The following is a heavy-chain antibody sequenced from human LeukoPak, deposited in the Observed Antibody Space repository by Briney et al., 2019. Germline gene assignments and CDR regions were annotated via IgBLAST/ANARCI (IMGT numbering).Heavy chain of an antibody. V-gene: IGHV3-48*01. CDR2: ISSSSSTV. CDR1: GFTFSDYS. CDR3: ARDRSANSRVYYFDY. J-gene: IGHJ4*02. Sequence: GGSLRLSCAASGFTFSDYSMNWVRQAPGKGLEWVSYISSSSSTVYYADSVKGRFTISRDNSKNTLYLQMNSLSAEDTAVYYCARDRSANSRVYYFDYWGLGTLVTVSS. D-gene: IGHD4/OR15-4a*01.